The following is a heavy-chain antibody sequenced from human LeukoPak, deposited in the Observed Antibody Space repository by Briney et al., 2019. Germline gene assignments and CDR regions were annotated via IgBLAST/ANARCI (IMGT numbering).Heavy chain of an antibody. D-gene: IGHD6-19*01. Sequence: PSETLSLTCTVSDGSISSHYWSWVRQPPGKGLEWIGHFAYSGTTSYNASLKSRVTISVDTSKNQFSLKLTSVTATDTAVYYCARPHSSGWYGVYGIWGQGTMVTVSS. CDR3: ARPHSSGWYGVYGI. CDR1: DGSISSHY. CDR2: FAYSGTT. V-gene: IGHV4-59*08. J-gene: IGHJ3*02.